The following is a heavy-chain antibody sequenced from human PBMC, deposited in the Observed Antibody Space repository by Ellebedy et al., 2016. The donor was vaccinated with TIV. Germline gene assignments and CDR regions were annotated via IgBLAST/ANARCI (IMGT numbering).Heavy chain of an antibody. Sequence: GESLKISXAASGFTFSSYGFHWVRQAPGKGLEWVAVISPDGSSKFHADSVKGRFTISRDNSKNTLYLQMNSLRAEDTAVYYCARIYCSGGSCYLDFDYWGQGTLVTVSS. V-gene: IGHV3-30*03. D-gene: IGHD2-15*01. J-gene: IGHJ4*02. CDR3: ARIYCSGGSCYLDFDY. CDR1: GFTFSSYG. CDR2: ISPDGSSK.